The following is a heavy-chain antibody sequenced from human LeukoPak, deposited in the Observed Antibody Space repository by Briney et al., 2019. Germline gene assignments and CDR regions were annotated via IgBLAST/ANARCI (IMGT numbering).Heavy chain of an antibody. CDR3: ARASTVTTWSLGY. V-gene: IGHV4-59*01. Sequence: KPSKTLSLTCIVSGGSISNYHWSWIRQPPGKGLEWIGYVSYTGSTNCNPSLKSRVTMSVDTSKNQFSLNLSSVTAADTAMYYCARASTVTTWSLGYWGQGILVTVSS. CDR2: VSYTGST. CDR1: GGSISNYH. D-gene: IGHD4-17*01. J-gene: IGHJ4*02.